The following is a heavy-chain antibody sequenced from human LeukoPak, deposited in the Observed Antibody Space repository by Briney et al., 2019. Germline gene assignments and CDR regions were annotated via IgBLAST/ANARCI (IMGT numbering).Heavy chain of an antibody. CDR2: IKRIIDGGTT. CDR1: GFTFSNTW. Sequence: GGSLRLSCAASGFTFSNTWMNWVRQAPGKGLEWVGRIKRIIDGGTTDYAAPVKGRFTVSRDDSINTLYLQMNSLKTEDTAVYYCTRDLVAAAASNYYYYGVDVWGQGTTVTVSS. J-gene: IGHJ6*02. CDR3: TRDLVAAAASNYYYYGVDV. V-gene: IGHV3-15*01. D-gene: IGHD6-13*01.